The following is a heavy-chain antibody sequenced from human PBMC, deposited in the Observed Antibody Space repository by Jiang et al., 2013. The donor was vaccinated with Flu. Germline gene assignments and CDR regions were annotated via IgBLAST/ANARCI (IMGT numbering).Heavy chain of an antibody. CDR2: INPSGGST. CDR1: GYTFTSYY. V-gene: IGHV1-46*01. CDR3: ASYGRTGDYRFDY. D-gene: IGHD7-27*01. Sequence: VQLVESGAEVKKPGASVKVSCKASGYTFTSYYMHWVRQAPGQGLEWMGIINPSGGSTSYAQKFQSRVTMTRDTSTSTVYMELSSLRSEDTAVYYCASYGRTGDYRFDYWGQGTLVTVSS. J-gene: IGHJ4*02.